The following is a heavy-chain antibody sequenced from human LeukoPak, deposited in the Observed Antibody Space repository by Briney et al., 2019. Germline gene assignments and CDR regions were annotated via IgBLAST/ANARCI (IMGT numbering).Heavy chain of an antibody. V-gene: IGHV4-31*03. J-gene: IGHJ4*02. CDR1: GGSISSGGYY. Sequence: SETLSLTCTVSGGSISSGGYYWSWIRQHPGKGLEWIGYIYYSGSTYYNPSLKSRVTISVDTSKNQFSLKLSSVTAADTAVYYCARVLAVADHVGLEYWGQGTLVSVSS. CDR3: ARVLAVADHVGLEY. D-gene: IGHD6-19*01. CDR2: IYYSGST.